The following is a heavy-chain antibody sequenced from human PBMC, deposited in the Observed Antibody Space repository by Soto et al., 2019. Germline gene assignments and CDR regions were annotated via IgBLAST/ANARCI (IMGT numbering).Heavy chain of an antibody. CDR1: GFTFSSYS. CDR2: ISSSSSYI. V-gene: IGHV3-21*01. Sequence: GGSLRLSCAASGFTFSSYSMNWVRQAPGKGLEWASSISSSSSYIYYADSVKGRPTISRDDAKNSLYLQMNSLRAEDTAVYYCARERGTAAGSTKTYYHSYAMDVWGQGPTVTVSS. J-gene: IGHJ6*02. D-gene: IGHD6-13*01. CDR3: ARERGTAAGSTKTYYHSYAMDV.